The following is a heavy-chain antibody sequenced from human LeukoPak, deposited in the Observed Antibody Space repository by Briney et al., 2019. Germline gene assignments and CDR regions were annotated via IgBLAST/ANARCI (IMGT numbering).Heavy chain of an antibody. J-gene: IGHJ4*02. CDR1: GGSISNTNYY. CDR3: AREEYSSDWYGHDS. V-gene: IGHV4-39*07. D-gene: IGHD6-13*01. CDR2: IYYTGTT. Sequence: PSETLSLTCSVSGGSISNTNYYWAWIRQSPGRGLEWIGSIYYTGTTFDNPSLKSRVTLSVDTSENQFSLRLTSVTAADTAFYYCAREEYSSDWYGHDSWGQGTLVTVSS.